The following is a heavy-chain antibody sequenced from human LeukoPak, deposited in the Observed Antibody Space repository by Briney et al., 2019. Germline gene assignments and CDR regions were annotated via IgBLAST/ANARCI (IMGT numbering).Heavy chain of an antibody. Sequence: RGESLKSSCKGSGYSFTGYWISWVRQMPGKGLEWMGTIDPSDSYTNYSPSFQGHVTISADKSISTAYLQWSSLKASDTAMYYCARRRHSSGYYYYFDYWGQGTLVTVSS. CDR2: IDPSDSYT. D-gene: IGHD3-22*01. J-gene: IGHJ4*02. V-gene: IGHV5-10-1*01. CDR3: ARRRHSSGYYYYFDY. CDR1: GYSFTGYW.